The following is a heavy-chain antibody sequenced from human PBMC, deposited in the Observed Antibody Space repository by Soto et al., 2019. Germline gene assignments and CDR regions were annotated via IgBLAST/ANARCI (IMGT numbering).Heavy chain of an antibody. CDR3: ASPNQYYDFWSGYSKLGMDV. D-gene: IGHD3-3*01. CDR2: INPSGGST. CDR1: GYTFTSYY. J-gene: IGHJ6*04. V-gene: IGHV1-46*03. Sequence: ASVKVSCKASGYTFTSYYMHWVRQAPGLGLEWMGIINPSGGSTSYAQKFQGRVTMTRDTSTSTVYMELSSLRSEDTAVYYCASPNQYYDFWSGYSKLGMDVWGKGTTVTVSS.